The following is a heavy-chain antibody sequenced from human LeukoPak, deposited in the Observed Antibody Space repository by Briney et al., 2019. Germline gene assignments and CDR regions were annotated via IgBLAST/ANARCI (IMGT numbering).Heavy chain of an antibody. CDR3: ATSPWGRNWFDP. D-gene: IGHD1-26*01. J-gene: IGHJ5*02. CDR2: IYYSGST. V-gene: IGHV4-61*05. CDR1: GGSISSSSYY. Sequence: SETLSLTCTVSGGSISSSSYYWGWIRQTPGKGLEWIGYIYYSGSTNYNPSLKSRVTISVDTSKNQFSLKLSSVTAADTAVYYRATSPWGRNWFDPWGQGTLVTVSS.